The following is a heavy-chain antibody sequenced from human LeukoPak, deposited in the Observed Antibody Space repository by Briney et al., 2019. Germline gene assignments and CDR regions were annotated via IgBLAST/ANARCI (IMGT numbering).Heavy chain of an antibody. J-gene: IGHJ4*02. CDR2: ISGSGDST. CDR3: VKDSPVMTW. D-gene: IGHD2-21*01. CDR1: GFTFSSKG. Sequence: GGSLRLSCAASGFTFSSKGMSWVRQAPGKGLEWVSAISGSGDSTYYADSVKGRFTISRDNSKNTLYLQMNSLRAEDTAIYYCVKDSPVMTWWGQGTLVTVSS. V-gene: IGHV3-23*01.